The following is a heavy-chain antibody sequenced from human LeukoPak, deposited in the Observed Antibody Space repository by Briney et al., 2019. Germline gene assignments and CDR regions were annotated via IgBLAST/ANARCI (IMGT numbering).Heavy chain of an antibody. CDR3: VRVASYRFDP. V-gene: IGHV3-53*01. Sequence: GGSLRLSCAASGFTVTTNYMSWVRQAPGKGLEWVSVIYSYGHTYYADSVKGRFTISRDNSKNTLYLQMNNVRAEDTAVYFCVRVASYRFDPWGQGTLVTVSS. CDR1: GFTVTTNY. D-gene: IGHD1-1*01. CDR2: IYSYGHT. J-gene: IGHJ5*02.